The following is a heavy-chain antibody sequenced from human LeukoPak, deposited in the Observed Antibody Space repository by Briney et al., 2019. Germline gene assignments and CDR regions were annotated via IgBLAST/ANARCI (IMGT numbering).Heavy chain of an antibody. V-gene: IGHV3-7*01. Sequence: GGSLRLSCEASGYTFTNNWMTWFRQAPGKGLEWVANVNKDGSEQNYLDSVKGRFTISRDNAKNSVYLQMNNLRVEETAVYYCARGRGWIDPWGQGTLVTVSS. D-gene: IGHD5-24*01. CDR2: VNKDGSEQ. CDR1: GYTFTNNW. CDR3: ARGRGWIDP. J-gene: IGHJ5*02.